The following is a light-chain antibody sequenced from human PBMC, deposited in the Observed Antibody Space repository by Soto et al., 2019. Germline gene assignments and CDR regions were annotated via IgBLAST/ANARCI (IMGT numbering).Light chain of an antibody. Sequence: EIVLTQSPGTLSLSPGERATLSCRASQSISSSNLAWYQQKPGQAPRVLIYGASSRATGIPDRFSGSGSGTDLTLTISRLEPEDFAVYYCQQYGSSPPYTFGQGTKLEIK. CDR2: GAS. CDR1: QSISSSN. CDR3: QQYGSSPPYT. V-gene: IGKV3-20*01. J-gene: IGKJ2*01.